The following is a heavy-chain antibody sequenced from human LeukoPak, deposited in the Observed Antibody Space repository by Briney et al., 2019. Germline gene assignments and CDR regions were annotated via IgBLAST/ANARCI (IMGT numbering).Heavy chain of an antibody. Sequence: GGSLRPSCAASGFTFSSYSMNWVRQAPGKGLEWVSSISSSSSYIYYADSVKGRFTISRDNAKNSLYLQMNSLRAEDTAVYYCAKWGTYYYDSSGYEDYWGQGTLVTVSS. D-gene: IGHD3-22*01. V-gene: IGHV3-21*04. CDR1: GFTFSSYS. CDR3: AKWGTYYYDSSGYEDY. CDR2: ISSSSSYI. J-gene: IGHJ4*02.